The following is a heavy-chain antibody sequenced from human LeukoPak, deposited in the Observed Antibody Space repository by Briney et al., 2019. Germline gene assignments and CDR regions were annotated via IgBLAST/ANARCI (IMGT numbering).Heavy chain of an antibody. D-gene: IGHD2-2*01. CDR1: GFTFSSHS. CDR2: ISPSGNYI. V-gene: IGHV3-21*01. CDR3: ARDLSSSTSCYSY. J-gene: IGHJ4*02. Sequence: GGSLRLSCAASGFTFSSHSMNWVRQAPGKGLEWVSSISPSGNYIYYADSVEGRFTISRDNAKNSLYLQMNSLRAEDTAVYYCARDLSSSTSCYSYWGQGTLVTVSS.